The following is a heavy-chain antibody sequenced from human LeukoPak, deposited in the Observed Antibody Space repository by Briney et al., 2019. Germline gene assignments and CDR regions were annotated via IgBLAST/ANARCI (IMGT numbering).Heavy chain of an antibody. J-gene: IGHJ3*02. Sequence: PGGSLRLSCAASGFTVSSNYMSWVRQAPGKGLEWVSVIYSGGSTYYADSVKGRFTISRDNSKNTLYLQMNSLRAEDTAVYYCARAFGYSSSWYGGGAFDIWGQGTMVTVSS. D-gene: IGHD6-13*01. CDR1: GFTVSSNY. CDR3: ARAFGYSSSWYGGGAFDI. CDR2: IYSGGST. V-gene: IGHV3-53*01.